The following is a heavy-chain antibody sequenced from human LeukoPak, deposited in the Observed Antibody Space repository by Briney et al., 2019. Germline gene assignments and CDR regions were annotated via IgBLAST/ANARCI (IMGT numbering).Heavy chain of an antibody. CDR2: INPSGGST. J-gene: IGHJ4*02. D-gene: IGHD1-26*01. V-gene: IGHV1-46*01. CDR1: GYTFTSYY. Sequence: GASVKVSCKASGYTFTSYYIHWVRQAPGEGLEWMGIINPSGGSTSYAQKFQGRVTMTEDTSTDTAYMELSSLRSEDTAVYYCATGVWWDLDSVAHPDYWGQGTLVTVSS. CDR3: ATGVWWDLDSVAHPDY.